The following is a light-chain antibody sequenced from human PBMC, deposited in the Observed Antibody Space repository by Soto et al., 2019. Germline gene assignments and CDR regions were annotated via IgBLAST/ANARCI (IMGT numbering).Light chain of an antibody. CDR1: QGLRND. J-gene: IGKJ5*01. V-gene: IGKV1-17*02. Sequence: DIQMTQSPSSLSASVGDRVTITCRASQGLRNDLGWYQQKPRKAPKRLIYAASSLQSGVPSRFRGSGSGTEFTLTSSNLQPEDFATYYCLQHNSYPLPFGQGTRLEIK. CDR2: AAS. CDR3: LQHNSYPLP.